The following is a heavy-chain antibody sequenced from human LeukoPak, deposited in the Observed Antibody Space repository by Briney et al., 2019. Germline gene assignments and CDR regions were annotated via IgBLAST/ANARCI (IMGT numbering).Heavy chain of an antibody. CDR1: GFTFSSYS. J-gene: IGHJ4*02. CDR3: ARQSVTTGYFDY. V-gene: IGHV3-21*01. D-gene: IGHD4-17*01. Sequence: GGSLRLSCAASGFTFSSYSMNWVCQAPGKGLEWVSSISSSSSYIYYADSVKGRFTISRDNAKNSLYLQMNSLRAEDTAVYYCARQSVTTGYFDYWGQGTLVTVSS. CDR2: ISSSSSYI.